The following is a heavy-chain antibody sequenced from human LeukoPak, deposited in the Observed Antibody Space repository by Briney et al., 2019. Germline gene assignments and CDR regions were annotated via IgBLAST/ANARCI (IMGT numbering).Heavy chain of an antibody. Sequence: SETLSLTCTVSGGSISSYYWSWIRQPPGKGLEWIGYIYYSGSTNYNPSLKSRVTISVDTSKNQFSLKLSSVTAADTAVYYCARAGGYCSGGSCYWFDPWGQGTLVTVSS. CDR2: IYYSGST. V-gene: IGHV4-59*01. D-gene: IGHD2-15*01. CDR3: ARAGGYCSGGSCYWFDP. J-gene: IGHJ5*02. CDR1: GGSISSYY.